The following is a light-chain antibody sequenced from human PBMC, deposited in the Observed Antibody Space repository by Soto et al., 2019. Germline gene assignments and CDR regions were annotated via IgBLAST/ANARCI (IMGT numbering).Light chain of an antibody. Sequence: EIVMTQSPATLSVSPGETATLSCRASQSVSSNLAWYQQKPGQAHRLLIYGASTRATGIRARFSGSGSGTEFALTITSLQSEDFAVYYCQQYNNWPPGLTFGGGTKVEIK. V-gene: IGKV3-15*01. CDR3: QQYNNWPPGLT. CDR1: QSVSSN. CDR2: GAS. J-gene: IGKJ4*01.